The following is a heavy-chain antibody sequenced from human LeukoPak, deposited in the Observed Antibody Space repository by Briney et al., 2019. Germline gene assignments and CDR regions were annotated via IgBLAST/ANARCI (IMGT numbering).Heavy chain of an antibody. CDR3: ARDDTSSWYFDY. CDR2: IQSDGAT. CDR1: GFIVSSYY. Sequence: GGSLRLSCAASGFIVSSYYMSWVRQAPGKGLEWVSVIQSDGATYHADSVKGRFTISRDKSKNTLYLQMNSLRAEDTAVYYCARDDTSSWYFDYWGQGTLVTVSS. V-gene: IGHV3-66*01. J-gene: IGHJ4*02. D-gene: IGHD2-15*01.